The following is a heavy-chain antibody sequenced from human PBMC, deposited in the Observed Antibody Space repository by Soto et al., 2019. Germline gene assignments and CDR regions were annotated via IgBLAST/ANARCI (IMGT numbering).Heavy chain of an antibody. V-gene: IGHV2-5*02. D-gene: IGHD2-21*02. CDR2: IYWDGDR. Sequence: QITLKESGPPLVKPTQTLTLACTFSGFSLTTGGMGVGWIRQPPGKAPEWLALIYWDGDRRYRPSLMSRLTIAKDPSKNQVVLTMTNMDPVDTATYYCVHSRCGGDCLQSYSSHYYYGMDIWGQGTTVTVSS. J-gene: IGHJ6*02. CDR3: VHSRCGGDCLQSYSSHYYYGMDI. CDR1: GFSLTTGGMG.